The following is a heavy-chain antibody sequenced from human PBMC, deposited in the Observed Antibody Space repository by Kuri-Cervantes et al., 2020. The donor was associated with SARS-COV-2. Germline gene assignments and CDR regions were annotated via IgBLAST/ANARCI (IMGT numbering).Heavy chain of an antibody. CDR1: GGSIYSTSYY. J-gene: IGHJ4*02. CDR2: IYYSGTT. CDR3: ASQGVGAHRGQDY. V-gene: IGHV4-39*01. Sequence: SETLSLTCTVYGGSIYSTSYYWGWIRQPPGKGLEWIGSIYYSGTTDYSPSLKSRVTVSVDTAKNQFSLKLSSVTAADTAVYYCASQGVGAHRGQDYWGQGTLVTVSS. D-gene: IGHD1-26*01.